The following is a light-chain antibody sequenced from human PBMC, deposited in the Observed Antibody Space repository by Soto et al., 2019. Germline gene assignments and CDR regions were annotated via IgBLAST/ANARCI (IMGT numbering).Light chain of an antibody. CDR2: AAS. Sequence: DIQMTQSPSSLSASVGDRVTITCRASQSISSYLNWYQQKPGKAPKLLIYAASSLQRGVPSRFSGSGSGTDFTLTISSLQPEDFATYYCQQSYSTLCTFGPGTKVDIK. J-gene: IGKJ3*01. CDR1: QSISSY. V-gene: IGKV1-39*01. CDR3: QQSYSTLCT.